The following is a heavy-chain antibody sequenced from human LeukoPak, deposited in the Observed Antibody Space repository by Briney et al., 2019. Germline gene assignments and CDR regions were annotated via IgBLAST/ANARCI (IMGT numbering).Heavy chain of an antibody. CDR3: ARGYLSSGWHRLGY. Sequence: GGSLRLSCAASGFIFSSYGMHWVRQAPGKGLEWVAVIWYDGSNKYYADSVKGRFTISRDNSKNTSYLQMNSLRVEDTAVYYCARGYLSSGWHRLGYWGQGTLVTVSS. CDR1: GFIFSSYG. D-gene: IGHD6-19*01. V-gene: IGHV3-33*01. J-gene: IGHJ4*02. CDR2: IWYDGSNK.